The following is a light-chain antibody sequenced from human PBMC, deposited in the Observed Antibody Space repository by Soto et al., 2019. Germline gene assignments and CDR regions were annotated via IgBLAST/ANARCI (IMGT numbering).Light chain of an antibody. Sequence: DIQMTQSPSSLSASVGDRVTITCRASQSISSYLNWYQQKPGKAPKLLIYAASSLHSGVPSRFSGSGSGTEFTLTISSLQPEDFAAYYGHQCYSTPPSFGQGTKLEIK. V-gene: IGKV1-39*01. CDR3: HQCYSTPPS. CDR1: QSISSY. CDR2: AAS. J-gene: IGKJ2*01.